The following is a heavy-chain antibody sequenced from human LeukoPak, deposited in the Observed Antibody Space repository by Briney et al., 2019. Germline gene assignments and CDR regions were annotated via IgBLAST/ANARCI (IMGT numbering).Heavy chain of an antibody. Sequence: SETLSLTCTVSGGSISSYYWSWIRQPPGKGLEWIGYIYPSGSTNYNPSLKSRVTISVDTSKNQFSLKLSSVTAADTAVYYCARGPRYRSSTSCYLYWGQGTLVTVSS. J-gene: IGHJ4*02. D-gene: IGHD2-2*01. CDR1: GGSISSYY. CDR3: ARGPRYRSSTSCYLY. V-gene: IGHV4-4*09. CDR2: IYPSGST.